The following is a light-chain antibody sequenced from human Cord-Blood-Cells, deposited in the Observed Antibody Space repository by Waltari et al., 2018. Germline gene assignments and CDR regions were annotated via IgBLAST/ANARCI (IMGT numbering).Light chain of an antibody. Sequence: DIQMTQSPSSLSASVGDRVTITCQASQDINNYLNWYKQKPXKAPQLLIYDPSNLETGVXXRFSXSGSGTXFTFTISSLQPEDIATYYCQQXXNXXTWTXGXGTKVXXK. V-gene: IGKV1-33*01. J-gene: IGKJ1*01. CDR3: QQXXNXXTWT. CDR1: QDINNY. CDR2: DPS.